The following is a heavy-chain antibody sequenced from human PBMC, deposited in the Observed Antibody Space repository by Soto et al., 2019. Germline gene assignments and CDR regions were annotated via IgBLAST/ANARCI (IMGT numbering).Heavy chain of an antibody. CDR3: AGTPGYRSQVDH. J-gene: IGHJ4*02. V-gene: IGHV5-51*01. CDR1: GYRFTTYW. Sequence: PGESLKISCQGSGYRFTTYWIAWVRQMPGEGLEWMGIIYPGDSDTRYSPSFQGQVTISADKSISTAYLQWSSLQASDTAMYYCAGTPGYRSQVDHWGQGTPVTVSS. CDR2: IYPGDSDT. D-gene: IGHD1-1*01.